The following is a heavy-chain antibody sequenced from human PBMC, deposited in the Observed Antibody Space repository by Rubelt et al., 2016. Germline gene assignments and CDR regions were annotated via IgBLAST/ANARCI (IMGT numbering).Heavy chain of an antibody. V-gene: IGHV4-39*01. CDR1: GGSISWSSYY. J-gene: IGHJ4*02. Sequence: QLQLQESGPGLVKPSETLSLTCTVSGGSISWSSYYWGWIRLPPGKGLEWIGTIYYSGSTYYNPSLKSRVTISVDTSKNQSSRKLSSVTAADTALYYCARRLMPSYYFAYWGQGMLVTVSS. CDR2: IYYSGST. D-gene: IGHD2-2*01. CDR3: ARRLMPSYYFAY.